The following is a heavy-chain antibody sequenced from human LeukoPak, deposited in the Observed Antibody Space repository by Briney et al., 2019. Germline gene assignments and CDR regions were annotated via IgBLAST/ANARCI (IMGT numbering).Heavy chain of an antibody. CDR3: AGHPRMTTVTTSVY. Sequence: SETLSLTCTVSGGSISSSSYYWGWIRQPPGKGLEWIGSIYYRGSTYYNPSLKSRVTISVDTSKNHFSLKLSSVTAADTAVYYCAGHPRMTTVTTSVYWGQGTLVTVSS. CDR1: GGSISSSSYY. CDR2: IYYRGST. V-gene: IGHV4-39*01. J-gene: IGHJ4*02. D-gene: IGHD4-17*01.